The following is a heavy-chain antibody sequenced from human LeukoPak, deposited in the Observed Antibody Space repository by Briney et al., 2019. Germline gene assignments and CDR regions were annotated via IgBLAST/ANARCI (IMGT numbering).Heavy chain of an antibody. Sequence: PSETLSLTCTVSGGSISSTSYCGGWIRQPPGKGLEWIGSMCYSGCSDHNPSLKSRVTISVDTSKNHFSLKLSSVTAADTAVYYCARHLPQSSGSKWGFDYWGQGTLVTVSS. CDR3: ARHLPQSSGSKWGFDY. CDR1: GGSISSTSYC. D-gene: IGHD6-19*01. CDR2: MCYSGCS. J-gene: IGHJ4*02. V-gene: IGHV4-39*01.